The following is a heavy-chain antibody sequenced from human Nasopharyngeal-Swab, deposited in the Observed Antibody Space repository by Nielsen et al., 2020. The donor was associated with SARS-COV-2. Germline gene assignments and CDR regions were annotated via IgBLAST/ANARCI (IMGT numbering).Heavy chain of an antibody. CDR1: GYTFTGYY. CDR2: INPNSGGT. D-gene: IGHD7-27*01. Sequence: ASVKVSCKASGYTFTGYYMHWVRQAPGQGLEWTGWINPNSGGTNYAQKFQGWVTMTRDTSISTAYMELSRLRSDDTAVYYCARALGLYYYYYGMDVWGQGTTVTVSS. V-gene: IGHV1-2*04. CDR3: ARALGLYYYYYGMDV. J-gene: IGHJ6*02.